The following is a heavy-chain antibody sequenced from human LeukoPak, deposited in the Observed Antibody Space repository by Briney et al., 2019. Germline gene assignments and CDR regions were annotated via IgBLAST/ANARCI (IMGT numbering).Heavy chain of an antibody. CDR3: ARNGDLRIDY. Sequence: SETLSLTCAVSGDSISSNNWCSWVRQPPGRGLEWIGEIYHSGSTTYNPSLRSRVTISVDRSENQFSLKLSSVTAADTAVYYCARNGDLRIDYWGQGTLVTVSS. V-gene: IGHV4-4*02. D-gene: IGHD1-1*01. CDR1: GDSISSNNW. J-gene: IGHJ4*02. CDR2: IYHSGST.